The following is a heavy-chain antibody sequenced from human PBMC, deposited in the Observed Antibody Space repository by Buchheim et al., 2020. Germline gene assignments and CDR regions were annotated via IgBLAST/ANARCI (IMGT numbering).Heavy chain of an antibody. J-gene: IGHJ5*01. CDR2: IYAFGSSST. Sequence: QVQLQESGPGLVKPSQTLSLTCTVSGDSIRSPNYYWSWIRQPAGRGLEWIGHIYAFGSSSTKYSPSLQSRVTISVATSQNQDSLKLTSVTAADTAMYYCARLPTGSAWFDSWGQG. CDR1: GDSIRSPNYY. CDR3: ARLPTGSAWFDS. V-gene: IGHV4-61*02.